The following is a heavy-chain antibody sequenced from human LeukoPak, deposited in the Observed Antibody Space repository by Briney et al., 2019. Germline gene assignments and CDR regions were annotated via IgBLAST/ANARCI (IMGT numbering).Heavy chain of an antibody. V-gene: IGHV4-59*12. D-gene: IGHD3-22*01. CDR1: GGSISFYY. J-gene: IGHJ4*02. CDR2: IYYSGST. Sequence: ASETLSLTCTVSGGSISFYYWSWIRQPPGKGLEWIGNIYYSGSTKYNPSLKSRVTISVDTSKNQFSLNLTSVPGADTAVYYCAREVVDYDSSGYYAFLHYWGQGTLVTVSS. CDR3: AREVVDYDSSGYYAFLHY.